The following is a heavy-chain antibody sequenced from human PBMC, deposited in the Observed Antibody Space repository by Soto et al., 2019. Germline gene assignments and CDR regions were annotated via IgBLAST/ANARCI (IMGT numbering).Heavy chain of an antibody. D-gene: IGHD1-26*01. CDR3: ARSSGSYSDFDF. CDR2: FNPNSGGT. J-gene: IGHJ4*02. V-gene: IGHV1-2*02. Sequence: ASVKVSCKASGYTFTSYHIHWVRQAPGQGLEWLGWFNPNSGGTNYAQKFQGRVTVTGDTPISTAFMELHSLRSDDTAVYYCARSSGSYSDFDFWGQGTLVTVSS. CDR1: GYTFTSYH.